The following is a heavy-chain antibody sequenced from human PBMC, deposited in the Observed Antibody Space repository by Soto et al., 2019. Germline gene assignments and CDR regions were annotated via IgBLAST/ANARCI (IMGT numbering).Heavy chain of an antibody. V-gene: IGHV4-30-4*01. Sequence: PSETLSLTCTVSGGSISSGDYYWSWIRQPPGKGLEWIGYIYYSGSTYYNPSLKSRVTISVDTSKNQFSLKLSSVTAADTAVYYCARATATRRWNYFDYWGQGTLVTVSS. D-gene: IGHD5-12*01. CDR1: GGSISSGDYY. CDR3: ARATATRRWNYFDY. CDR2: IYYSGST. J-gene: IGHJ4*02.